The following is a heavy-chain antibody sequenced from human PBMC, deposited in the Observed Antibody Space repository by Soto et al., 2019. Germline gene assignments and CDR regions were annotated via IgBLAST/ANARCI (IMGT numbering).Heavy chain of an antibody. CDR2: IKQDGSEN. CDR3: ARHPERIAQIGWFDP. CDR1: EFSFYHYW. D-gene: IGHD6-13*01. Sequence: WGSLRLSCAASEFSFYHYWMTWVRQAPEKGLEWVATIKQDGSENYYADSVKGRFTISRDNAKNSLYLQMNSLRAEDTAVYYCARHPERIAQIGWFDPWGQGTLVTVSS. V-gene: IGHV3-7*01. J-gene: IGHJ5*02.